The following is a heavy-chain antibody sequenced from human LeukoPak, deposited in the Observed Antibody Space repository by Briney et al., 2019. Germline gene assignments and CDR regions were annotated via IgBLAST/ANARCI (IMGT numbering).Heavy chain of an antibody. Sequence: SETLSLTSTVSDDSISDYYRGWIRQPPGKGLEWIGYFYNSGRSTYNPSLKSRVTISADTSKNHFSLKLNSVTTADTAVSYCTRRAGWLIDYWGQGILVTVSS. D-gene: IGHD3-16*01. CDR3: TRRAGWLIDY. CDR2: FYNSGRS. J-gene: IGHJ4*02. V-gene: IGHV4-59*01. CDR1: DDSISDYY.